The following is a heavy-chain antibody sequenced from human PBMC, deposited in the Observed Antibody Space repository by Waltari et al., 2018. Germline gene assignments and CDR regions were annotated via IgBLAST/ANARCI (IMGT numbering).Heavy chain of an antibody. J-gene: IGHJ5*02. CDR1: GGTFSSYA. Sequence: QVQLVQSGAEVKKPGSSVKVSCKASGGTFSSYAISWVRQAPGQGLEWMGGIIPILGIANYAQKFQGRVTITADESTSTAYMELSSLRSEDTAVYYCARLRRLSGSSWGNWFDPWGQGTLVTVSS. D-gene: IGHD6-13*01. CDR3: ARLRRLSGSSWGNWFDP. CDR2: IIPILGIA. V-gene: IGHV1-69*04.